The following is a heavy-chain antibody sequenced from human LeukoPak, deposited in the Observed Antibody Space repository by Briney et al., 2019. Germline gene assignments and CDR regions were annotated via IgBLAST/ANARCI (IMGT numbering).Heavy chain of an antibody. D-gene: IGHD3-22*01. Sequence: GGSLRLSCAASGFTFSSYSMNWVRQAPGKGLEWVSSISSSSSYIYYADSVKGRFTISRDNAKNSLYLQMNSLRAEDTAVYYCARDSTGSSGYFSVDYWGQGTLVTVSS. J-gene: IGHJ4*02. CDR1: GFTFSSYS. CDR2: ISSSSSYI. CDR3: ARDSTGSSGYFSVDY. V-gene: IGHV3-21*01.